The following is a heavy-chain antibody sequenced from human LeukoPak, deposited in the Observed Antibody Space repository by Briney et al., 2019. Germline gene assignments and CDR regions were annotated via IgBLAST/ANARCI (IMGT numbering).Heavy chain of an antibody. CDR3: ALIHSSGSEGVLDY. J-gene: IGHJ4*02. D-gene: IGHD6-19*01. CDR1: GYTFTGHA. CDR2: VNTNTGNP. Sequence: ASVKVSCKASGYTFTGHAINWVRQAPGQGLEWMGWVNTNTGNPTYAQEFTGRFVFSLDTSVSTAYLQISSLKAEDTAVYYCALIHSSGSEGVLDYWGQGTLVTVSS. V-gene: IGHV7-4-1*02.